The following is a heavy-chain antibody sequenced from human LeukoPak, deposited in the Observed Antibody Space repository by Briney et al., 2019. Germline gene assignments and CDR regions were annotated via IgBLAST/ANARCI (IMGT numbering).Heavy chain of an antibody. CDR2: INHSGST. Sequence: KASETLSLTCTVSGGSTRSYYWSWIRQPPGKGLEWIGEINHSGSTNYNPSLKSRVTISVDTSKNQFSLKLSSVTAADTAVYYCARDNAGVQDRRYYYYMDVWGKRTTVTVSS. J-gene: IGHJ6*03. D-gene: IGHD1-1*01. CDR3: ARDNAGVQDRRYYYYMDV. CDR1: GGSTRSYY. V-gene: IGHV4-34*01.